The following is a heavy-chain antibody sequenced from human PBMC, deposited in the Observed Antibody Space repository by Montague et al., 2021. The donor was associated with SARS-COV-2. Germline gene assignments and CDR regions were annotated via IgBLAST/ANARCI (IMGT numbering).Heavy chain of an antibody. Sequence: TLSLTCTVSGGSISSGSYYWSWIRQPAGKGLEWIGRIYTSGSTNYNPSLKSRVTISVDTSKNQFSLKLSSVTAADTAAYYCARVGVGTMERGVIPAYYYYGRDVWGQGTTVTVSS. CDR3: ARVGVGTMERGVIPAYYYYGRDV. J-gene: IGHJ6*02. CDR1: GGSISSGSYY. V-gene: IGHV4-61*02. CDR2: IYTSGST. D-gene: IGHD3-10*01.